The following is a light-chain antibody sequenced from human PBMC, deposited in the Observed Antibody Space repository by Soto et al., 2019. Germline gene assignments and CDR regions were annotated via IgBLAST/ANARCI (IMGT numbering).Light chain of an antibody. CDR3: SSYTFSRTYV. V-gene: IGLV2-14*03. Sequence: QSALTQPASVSGSPGQSITIPCTGTSSDVGAYNFVSWHQQHPGKAPKLIIYNVYDRPLGISYRFSGSKSGNTASLTISGLQGEDEADYYCSSYTFSRTYVFGAGTKLTVL. J-gene: IGLJ1*01. CDR2: NVY. CDR1: SSDVGAYNF.